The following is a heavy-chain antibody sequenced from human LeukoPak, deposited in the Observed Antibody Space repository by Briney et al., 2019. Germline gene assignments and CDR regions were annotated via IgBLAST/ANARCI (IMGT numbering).Heavy chain of an antibody. Sequence: PSETLSLTCTVSGGSVSSSSYYWGWIRQPPMKGLEWIGSIYYSGSTEYNLSLKSRVTISVDTSRNQFSLKLSSVTAADTAVYYCVRHQSYGSGTYYAPFDNWGQGILVTVSS. CDR1: GGSVSSSSYY. V-gene: IGHV4-39*01. CDR3: VRHQSYGSGTYYAPFDN. J-gene: IGHJ4*02. CDR2: IYYSGST. D-gene: IGHD3-10*01.